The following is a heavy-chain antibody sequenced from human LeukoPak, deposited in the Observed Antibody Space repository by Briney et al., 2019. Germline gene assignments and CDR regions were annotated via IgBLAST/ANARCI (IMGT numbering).Heavy chain of an antibody. CDR1: EFAFSSYW. J-gene: IGHJ4*02. V-gene: IGHV3-7*03. Sequence: PGGSLRLSCAASEFAFSSYWMSWVRQAPGKGLEWVANIKQDGSEKYYVDSVKGRFTISRDNAKNSLYLQMNSLRAEDTAVYYCAREGESSGYYIDYWGQGILVTVSS. CDR2: IKQDGSEK. D-gene: IGHD3-22*01. CDR3: AREGESSGYYIDY.